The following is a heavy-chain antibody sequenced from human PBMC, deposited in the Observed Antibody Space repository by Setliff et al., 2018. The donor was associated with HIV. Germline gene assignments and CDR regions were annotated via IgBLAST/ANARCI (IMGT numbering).Heavy chain of an antibody. D-gene: IGHD4-17*01. CDR1: GFTFSDYY. Sequence: PGGSLRLSCAASGFTFSDYYMSWIRQAPGKGLEWVSYISSSGSTIYYADSVKGRFTISGDNAKNSLYLQMNSLRAEDTAVYYCTRRRGDYDRYHYYGMDVWGKGTTVTVSS. V-gene: IGHV3-11*04. CDR2: ISSSGSTI. CDR3: TRRRGDYDRYHYYGMDV. J-gene: IGHJ6*04.